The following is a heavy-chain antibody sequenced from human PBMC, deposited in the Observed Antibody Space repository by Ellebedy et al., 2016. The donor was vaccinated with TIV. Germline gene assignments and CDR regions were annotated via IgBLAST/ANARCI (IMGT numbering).Heavy chain of an antibody. CDR3: ARDPSITIFGVVIVYMDV. D-gene: IGHD3-3*01. CDR1: GFTFSSYS. J-gene: IGHJ6*03. Sequence: GESLKISXAASGFTFSSYSMNWVRQAPGKGLEWVSYISSSSNTIYYADSVKGRFTISRDNAKNSLYLQMNSLRDEDTAVYYCARDPSITIFGVVIVYMDVWGKGTTVTVSS. CDR2: ISSSSNTI. V-gene: IGHV3-48*02.